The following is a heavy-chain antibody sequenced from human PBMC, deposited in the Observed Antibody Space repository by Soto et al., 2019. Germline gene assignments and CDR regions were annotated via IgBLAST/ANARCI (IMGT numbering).Heavy chain of an antibody. J-gene: IGHJ5*02. CDR2: IYYSGST. CDR1: GGSISSGDYY. V-gene: IGHV4-30-4*01. CDR3: ARERPDGARLDP. D-gene: IGHD6-6*01. Sequence: PSETLSVTCTVSGGSISSGDYYWSWIRQPPGKGLEWIGYIYYSGSTYYSPSLKSRVTISVDTSKNQFSLKLSSVTAADTAVYYCARERPDGARLDPWGQGTLVTVSS.